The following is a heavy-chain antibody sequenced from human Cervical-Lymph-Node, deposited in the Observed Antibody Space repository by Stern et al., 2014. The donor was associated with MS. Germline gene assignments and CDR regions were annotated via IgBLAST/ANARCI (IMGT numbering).Heavy chain of an antibody. J-gene: IGHJ4*02. Sequence: VQLVQSGGGVVQPGRSLRLSCVASGFSFSSYGMHWVRQAPGKGLEWVAVISYDGSNSYDADSVNGRFPSSTDNSKNTLYLKLNSLRPEDTAVYYCAKDRGMIVVVTYSLDSWGQGTLVTVSS. D-gene: IGHD3-22*01. CDR2: ISYDGSNS. CDR3: AKDRGMIVVVTYSLDS. V-gene: IGHV3-30*18. CDR1: GFSFSSYG.